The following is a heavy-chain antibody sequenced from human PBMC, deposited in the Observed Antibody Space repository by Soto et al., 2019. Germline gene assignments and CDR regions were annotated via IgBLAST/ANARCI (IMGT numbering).Heavy chain of an antibody. CDR1: GYTFTSYG. Sequence: QVQLVQSGAEVKKPGASVKVSCKASGYTFTSYGISWVRQAPGQGLEWMGWISAYNGNTNYAQKLQGRVTMTTDTSTSTAYMELRRLRSDDTAVYYCARDWGDELGMPRLDQVTDYWGQGTLVTVSS. D-gene: IGHD3-16*01. V-gene: IGHV1-18*01. J-gene: IGHJ4*02. CDR3: ARDWGDELGMPRLDQVTDY. CDR2: ISAYNGNT.